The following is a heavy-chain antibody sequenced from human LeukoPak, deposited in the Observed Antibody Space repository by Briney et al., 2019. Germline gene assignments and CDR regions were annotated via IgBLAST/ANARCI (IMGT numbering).Heavy chain of an antibody. Sequence: GGSLRLSCAASGFTFSSYAMHWVRQAPDKGLEWVAFIRYDGSNKYYADSVKGRFTISRDNSKNTLYLQMISLRGDDTAVYYCAKGRKVATIFDAFDIWGQGTMVTVSS. J-gene: IGHJ3*02. CDR1: GFTFSSYA. CDR3: AKGRKVATIFDAFDI. V-gene: IGHV3-30*02. D-gene: IGHD5-12*01. CDR2: IRYDGSNK.